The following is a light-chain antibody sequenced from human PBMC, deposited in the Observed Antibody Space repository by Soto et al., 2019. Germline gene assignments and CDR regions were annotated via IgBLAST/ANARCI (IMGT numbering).Light chain of an antibody. Sequence: IQMTQSPATLSVSPGERATLSCRASQTIYRNVAWYQQRPGQAPRLLIYRASARATGIPARFSGSGSGTEFTLTIGSLQSEDSAVYYCQQYQNLWTFGQGT. CDR2: RAS. CDR3: QQYQNLWT. V-gene: IGKV3-15*01. J-gene: IGKJ1*01. CDR1: QTIYRN.